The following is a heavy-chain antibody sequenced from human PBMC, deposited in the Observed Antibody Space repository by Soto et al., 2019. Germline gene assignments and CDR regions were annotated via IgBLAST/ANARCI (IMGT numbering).Heavy chain of an antibody. D-gene: IGHD3-9*01. J-gene: IGHJ4*02. CDR1: GGSISSDDYY. CDR2: IYYSGST. V-gene: IGHV4-30-4*01. Sequence: QVQLQESGPGLVKPSQTLSLTCTVSGGSISSDDYYWSWIRQPPGKGLECIGYIYYSGSTYYNPSRESRVTISVDTSKNQFSLKLTSVTAADTAVYYCARVADILAGNFDYWGQGTLVTVSS. CDR3: ARVADILAGNFDY.